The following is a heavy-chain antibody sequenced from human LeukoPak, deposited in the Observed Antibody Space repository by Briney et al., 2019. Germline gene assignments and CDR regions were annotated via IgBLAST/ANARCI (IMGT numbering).Heavy chain of an antibody. J-gene: IGHJ5*02. CDR2: IKGDGSDT. Sequence: GGSLRLSCAASGFTFSCYWMHWVRQVPGKGLVWVSCIKGDGSDTTYADSVKGRFTISRDNAKNTLYLQMNSLRVEDMAVYYCAGDPRIKGFDPWGQGTLVTVSS. V-gene: IGHV3-74*03. CDR3: AGDPRIKGFDP. CDR1: GFTFSCYW.